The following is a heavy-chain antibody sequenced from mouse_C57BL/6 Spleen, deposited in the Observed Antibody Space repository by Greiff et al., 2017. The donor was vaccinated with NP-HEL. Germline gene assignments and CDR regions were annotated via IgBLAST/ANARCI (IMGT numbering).Heavy chain of an antibody. J-gene: IGHJ2*01. D-gene: IGHD2-5*01. CDR2: ISSGSSTI. Sequence: EVHLVESGGGLVKPGGSLKLSCAASGFTFSDYGMHWVRQAPEKGLEWVAYISSGSSTIYYADTVKGRFTIYIDNAKNNLFLQMSSLRSEDTAMYYCARTYSNYGFDYWGQGTTLTVSS. CDR3: ARTYSNYGFDY. CDR1: GFTFSDYG. V-gene: IGHV5-17*01.